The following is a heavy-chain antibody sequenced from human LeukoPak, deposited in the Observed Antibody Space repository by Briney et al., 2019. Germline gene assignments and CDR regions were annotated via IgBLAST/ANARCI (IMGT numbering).Heavy chain of an antibody. Sequence: GGSLGLSCAASGFTFSSYAMHWVRQAPGKGLEWVAVISYDGSNKYYADSVKGRFTISRDNSENTLYLQMNSLRAEDTAVYYCAREAYYDSSGYYGIFDYWGQGTLVTVSS. CDR2: ISYDGSNK. D-gene: IGHD3-22*01. V-gene: IGHV3-30-3*01. CDR3: AREAYYDSSGYYGIFDY. J-gene: IGHJ4*02. CDR1: GFTFSSYA.